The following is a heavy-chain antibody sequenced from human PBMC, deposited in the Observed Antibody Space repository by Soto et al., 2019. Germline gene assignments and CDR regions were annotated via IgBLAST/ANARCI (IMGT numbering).Heavy chain of an antibody. V-gene: IGHV4-59*01. CDR3: ASGGSCYSRYCYFDY. CDR1: GGSISSYY. D-gene: IGHD2-15*01. J-gene: IGHJ4*02. Sequence: SETLSLPCTVSGGSISSYYWSWIRQPPGKGLEWIGYIYYSGSTNYNPSLKSRVTISVDTSKNQFSLKLSSVTAADTAVYYCASGGSCYSRYCYFDYWGQGTLVTVSS. CDR2: IYYSGST.